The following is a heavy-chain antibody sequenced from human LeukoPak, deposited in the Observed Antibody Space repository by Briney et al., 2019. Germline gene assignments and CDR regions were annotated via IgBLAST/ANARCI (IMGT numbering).Heavy chain of an antibody. J-gene: IGHJ4*02. CDR1: GLTFSSFA. V-gene: IGHV3-23*01. CDR2: ISNSGGST. CDR3: AKVAHDSVIYYPDY. Sequence: GGSLRLSCAGSGLTFSSFAMSWVRQAPGKGLEWVSGISNSGGSTYYADSVKGRFTISTYNSKNTLYLQINSLRHEDTAVYYCAKVAHDSVIYYPDYWGQGTLVTVSS. D-gene: IGHD3-10*01.